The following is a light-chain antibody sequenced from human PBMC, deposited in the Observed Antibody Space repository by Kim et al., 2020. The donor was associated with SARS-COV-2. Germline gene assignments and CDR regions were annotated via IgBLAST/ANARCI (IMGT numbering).Light chain of an antibody. Sequence: SVSPGQTASITCSGDRLGHKYVCWYRHMPGQSPEVVIYQDTKRPSGIPERFSGSNSGNTATLTISGTQDVDEADYYCQVWDSTTTVFGGGTQLTVL. J-gene: IGLJ2*01. V-gene: IGLV3-1*01. CDR2: QDT. CDR3: QVWDSTTTV. CDR1: RLGHKY.